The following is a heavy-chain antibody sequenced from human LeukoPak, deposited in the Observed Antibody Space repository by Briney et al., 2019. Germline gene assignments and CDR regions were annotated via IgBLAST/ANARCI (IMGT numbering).Heavy chain of an antibody. CDR3: ARGYCSGNNCYHYQHFDY. CDR2: INTNTGNP. Sequence: ASVKVSCKASGYTFISYAINWVRQAPGQGLEWMGWINTNTGNPTYAQGFTGRFVFSLDTSVTTAYLQISSLKAEDTAVYYCARGYCSGNNCYHYQHFDYWGQGTLVTGSS. CDR1: GYTFISYA. D-gene: IGHD2-15*01. V-gene: IGHV7-4-1*02. J-gene: IGHJ4*02.